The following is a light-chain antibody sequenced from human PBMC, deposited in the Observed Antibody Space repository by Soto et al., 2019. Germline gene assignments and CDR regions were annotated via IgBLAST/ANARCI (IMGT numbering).Light chain of an antibody. V-gene: IGLV2-23*01. Sequence: QSALTQPASVSGSPAQSITISCTGYSSDVGGSGLVSWYQFHPGKAPKLLIFEGFKRPSGVSNRFSGSNSGSTASLTISGLQTEDEADYYCCSYAGRSTWDVVFGGGTKLTVL. J-gene: IGLJ2*01. CDR3: CSYAGRSTWDVV. CDR1: SSDVGGSGL. CDR2: EGF.